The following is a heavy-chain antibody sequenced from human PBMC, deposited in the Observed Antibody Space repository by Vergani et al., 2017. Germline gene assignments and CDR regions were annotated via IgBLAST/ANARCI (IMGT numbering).Heavy chain of an antibody. J-gene: IGHJ5*02. Sequence: QVQLQESGPGLVKPSETLSLTCTVSGGSISSYYWSWIRQPPGKVLEWIGYIYYSGSTNYNPSLKSRVTISVDTSKNQFSLKLSSVTAADTAVYYCARATPGIAAAGTIDPWGQGTLVTVSS. CDR3: ARATPGIAAAGTIDP. CDR1: GGSISSYY. D-gene: IGHD6-13*01. CDR2: IYYSGST. V-gene: IGHV4-59*01.